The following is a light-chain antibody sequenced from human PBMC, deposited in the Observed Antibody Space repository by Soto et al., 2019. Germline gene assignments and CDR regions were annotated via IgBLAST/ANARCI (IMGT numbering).Light chain of an antibody. CDR2: GAS. CDR1: QTVSGSY. Sequence: EIVLTQSPGTLSLSPGERGTLSCRASQTVSGSYVAWYQQNPGQAHRLLIYGASSRATGIPDRFSGSGSGPDFTLPISRLEPDDFAVYYCQQYGNSPGFTFGPGNQVDIK. J-gene: IGKJ3*01. V-gene: IGKV3-20*01. CDR3: QQYGNSPGFT.